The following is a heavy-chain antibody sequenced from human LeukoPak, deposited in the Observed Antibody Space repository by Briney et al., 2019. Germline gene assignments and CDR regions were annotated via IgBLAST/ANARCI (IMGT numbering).Heavy chain of an antibody. CDR2: IYYSGST. Sequence: RASETLSLTCTVSGGSISSYYWSWIRQPPGKGLEWIGYIYYSGSTNYNPSLKSRVTISVDTSKNQFSLKLSSVTAADTAVYYCARLGSSGWRRYFDDWGQGTLVTVSA. J-gene: IGHJ4*02. D-gene: IGHD6-19*01. CDR3: ARLGSSGWRRYFDD. CDR1: GGSISSYY. V-gene: IGHV4-59*01.